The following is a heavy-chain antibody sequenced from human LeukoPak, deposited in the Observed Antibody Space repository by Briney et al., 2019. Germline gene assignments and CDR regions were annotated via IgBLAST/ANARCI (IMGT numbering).Heavy chain of an antibody. D-gene: IGHD1-26*01. CDR2: ISGSGGST. Sequence: GGSLRLSCAASGFTFSSYAMSWVSQAPGKGLEWVSAISGSGGSTYYADSVKGRFTISRDNSKNTLYLQMNSLRAEDTAVYYCARDLLSSSGSLDYWGQGTLVTVSS. CDR3: ARDLLSSSGSLDY. J-gene: IGHJ4*02. V-gene: IGHV3-23*01. CDR1: GFTFSSYA.